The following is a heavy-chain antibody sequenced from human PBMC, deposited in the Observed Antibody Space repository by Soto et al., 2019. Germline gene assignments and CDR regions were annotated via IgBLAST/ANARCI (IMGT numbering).Heavy chain of an antibody. J-gene: IGHJ3*02. Sequence: EVQLVESGGGLVQPGGSLRLSCAASGFTFSSYWMHWVRQAPGKGLVWVSRINSDGSSTSYADSVKGRFTISRDNAKNTLYLQVNNLRAEDTAVYYCARDWAAAGRYDAFDIWGQGTMVTVSS. CDR1: GFTFSSYW. CDR3: ARDWAAAGRYDAFDI. CDR2: INSDGSST. D-gene: IGHD6-13*01. V-gene: IGHV3-74*01.